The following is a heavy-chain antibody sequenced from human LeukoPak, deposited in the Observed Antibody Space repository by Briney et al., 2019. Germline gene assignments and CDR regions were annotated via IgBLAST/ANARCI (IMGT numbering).Heavy chain of an antibody. Sequence: GGSLRLSCVVSGITFDYHALSCVRQAPGKGLEWVSGINGVGDRADYADSVRGRFIISRDISKNTLYLQMYSLRADDTAVYYCTKDLFWTGSVDSTFYMDIWGKRTTVVVSS. J-gene: IGHJ6*03. CDR2: INGVGDRA. CDR1: GITFDYHA. CDR3: TKDLFWTGSVDSTFYMDI. D-gene: IGHD3/OR15-3a*01. V-gene: IGHV3-23*01.